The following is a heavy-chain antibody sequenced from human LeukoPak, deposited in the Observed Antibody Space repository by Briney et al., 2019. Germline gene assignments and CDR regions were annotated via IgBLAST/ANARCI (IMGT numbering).Heavy chain of an antibody. CDR3: AKSLFGSGWYLVDY. V-gene: IGHV3-23*01. Sequence: GGSLRLSCAASGFTFSSYSMNWVRQAPGKGLEWVSAISGSGGSTYYADSVKGRFTISRDNSKNTLYLQRNSLRAEDTAVYYCAKSLFGSGWYLVDYWGQGTLVTVSS. CDR2: ISGSGGST. J-gene: IGHJ4*02. D-gene: IGHD6-19*01. CDR1: GFTFSSYS.